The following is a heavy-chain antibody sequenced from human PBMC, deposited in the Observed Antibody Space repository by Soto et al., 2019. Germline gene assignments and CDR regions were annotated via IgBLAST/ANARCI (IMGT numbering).Heavy chain of an antibody. CDR3: ARVSXYCSGGSCYYYYYGMDV. CDR2: ISAYNGNT. CDR1: GYTFTSYG. V-gene: IGHV1-18*01. D-gene: IGHD2-15*01. Sequence: ASVKVSCKASGYTFTSYGISWVRQAPGQGLEWMGWISAYNGNTNYAQKLQGRVTMTTDTSTSTAYMELRSLRSDDTAVYYCARVSXYCSGGSCYYYYYGMDVWGQGTTVTVSS. J-gene: IGHJ6*02.